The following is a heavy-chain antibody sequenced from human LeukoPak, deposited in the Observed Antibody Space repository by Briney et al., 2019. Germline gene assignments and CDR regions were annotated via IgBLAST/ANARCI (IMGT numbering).Heavy chain of an antibody. D-gene: IGHD3-10*01. V-gene: IGHV3-21*01. CDR2: ISSSSSYI. CDR3: ASGRQGFGVIDY. J-gene: IGHJ4*02. Sequence: GGSLRLSCAASGFTFSGSTMNWVRQAPGKGLEWVSSISSSSSYIYYADSVKGRFTISRDNAKNSLYLQMNSLRAEDTAVYYCASGRQGFGVIDYWGQGTLVTVSS. CDR1: GFTFSGST.